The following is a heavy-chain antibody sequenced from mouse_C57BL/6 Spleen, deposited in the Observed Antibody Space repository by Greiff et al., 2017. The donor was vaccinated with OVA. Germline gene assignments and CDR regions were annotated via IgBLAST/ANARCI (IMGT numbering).Heavy chain of an antibody. CDR2: IYPGSGST. Sequence: KLPGAELVKPGASVKMSCKASGYTFTSYWITWVKQRPGQGLEWIGDIYPGSGSTNYNEKFKSKATLTVDTSSSTAYMQLSSLTSEDSAVYYCARGGDYDGYWYFDVWGTGTTVTVSS. D-gene: IGHD2-4*01. J-gene: IGHJ1*03. CDR1: GYTFTSYW. V-gene: IGHV1-55*01. CDR3: ARGGDYDGYWYFDV.